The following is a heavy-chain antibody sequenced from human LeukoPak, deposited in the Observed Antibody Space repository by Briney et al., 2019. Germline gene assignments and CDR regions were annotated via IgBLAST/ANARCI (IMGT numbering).Heavy chain of an antibody. J-gene: IGHJ6*02. CDR1: RFTSGDLA. Sequence: GRSLRLSCIASRFTSGDLAISCDSHVPGEGLEWVGSIISKAYGGTTEYAAYVKGRITTSRDDSKSIAYLQMNSLKTEDTAVYYCTRRPIQLWLYYGMDVWGQGTTVIVSS. D-gene: IGHD5-18*01. CDR2: IISKAYGGTT. V-gene: IGHV3-49*04. CDR3: TRRPIQLWLYYGMDV.